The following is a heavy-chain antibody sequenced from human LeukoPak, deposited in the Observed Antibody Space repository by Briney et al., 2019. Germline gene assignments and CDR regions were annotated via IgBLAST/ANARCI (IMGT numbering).Heavy chain of an antibody. CDR2: ISGSGGST. J-gene: IGHJ4*02. Sequence: GGSLRLSCAASGFTFSGYAMHWVRQAPGKGLEWVSAISGSGGSTYYADSVKGRFTISRDNSKNTLYLQMNSLRAEDTAVYYCAKERIQLWSTAYWGQGTLVTVSS. D-gene: IGHD5-18*01. V-gene: IGHV3-23*01. CDR1: GFTFSGYA. CDR3: AKERIQLWSTAY.